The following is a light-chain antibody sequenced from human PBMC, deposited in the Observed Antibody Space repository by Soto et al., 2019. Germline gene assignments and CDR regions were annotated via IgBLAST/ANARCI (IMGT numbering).Light chain of an antibody. CDR3: QQYNVWPLT. CDR2: VAY. J-gene: IGKJ4*01. V-gene: IGKV3-15*01. CDR1: QSVSSN. Sequence: EIVMTQSPATLSVSPGERATLSCRASQSVSSNLAWYQQKPGQTPKLLIYVAYTRATGIPARFSGSGSGTEFTLTISSLQPEDFAVYYCQQYNVWPLTFGGGTKVEFK.